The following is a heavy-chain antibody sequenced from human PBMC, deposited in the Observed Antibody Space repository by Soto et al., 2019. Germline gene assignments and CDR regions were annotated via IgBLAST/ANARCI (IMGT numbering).Heavy chain of an antibody. V-gene: IGHV4-31*03. J-gene: IGHJ4*02. CDR1: GGSTSSGGDYYR. CDR3: ARVRENYFDS. CDR2: IYDSGSP. Sequence: QMHLRESAPGLVSPSQTLSPPATSSGGSTSSGGDYYRWVWIRQHPGKGMGWIGYIYDSGSPYYHPSLESRVTVSVDTSKNQFSLKLSSLTAADTAVYYCARVRENYFDSWGQGILVTVSS.